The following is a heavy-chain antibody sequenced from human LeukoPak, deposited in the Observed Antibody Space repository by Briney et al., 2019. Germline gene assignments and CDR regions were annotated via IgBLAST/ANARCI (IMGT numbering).Heavy chain of an antibody. J-gene: IGHJ4*02. D-gene: IGHD6-19*01. Sequence: SETLSLTCTVSGCSISSYYWSWIRQPPGKGLEWIGCIYYTGSTNYNPSLKSRVTISVGTSKNQFSLKLSSVTAADTAVYYCATGRAYSSVDYWGQGTLVTVSS. CDR3: ATGRAYSSVDY. CDR2: IYYTGST. V-gene: IGHV4-59*01. CDR1: GCSISSYY.